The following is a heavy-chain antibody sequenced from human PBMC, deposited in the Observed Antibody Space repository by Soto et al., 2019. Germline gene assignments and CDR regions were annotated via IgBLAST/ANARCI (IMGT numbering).Heavy chain of an antibody. D-gene: IGHD4-4*01. Sequence: PSETLSLTCTVSGGSISSGGYYWSWIRQHPGKGLEWIGYIYYSGNTYYNPSLKSRVTISVDTFKKQFSLKLSSVTAADTAVYYCARQSENNYDDWFDPWGQGTLVTVSS. V-gene: IGHV4-31*03. CDR1: GGSISSGGYY. CDR2: IYYSGNT. J-gene: IGHJ5*02. CDR3: ARQSENNYDDWFDP.